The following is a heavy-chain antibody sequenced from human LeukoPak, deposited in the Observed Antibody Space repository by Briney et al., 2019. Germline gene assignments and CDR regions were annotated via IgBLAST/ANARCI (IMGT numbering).Heavy chain of an antibody. D-gene: IGHD3-3*01. Sequence: SETLSLTCTVSGDSIRNSNYYWGWIRQPPGKGLEWVGSIYYSGSTYYNPSLKSRVTISLDTSTNQFSLKLSSVTAADTAVYYCARLFAVVTRFFDYWGQGTLVTVSS. J-gene: IGHJ4*02. CDR2: IYYSGST. CDR1: GDSIRNSNYY. CDR3: ARLFAVVTRFFDY. V-gene: IGHV4-39*01.